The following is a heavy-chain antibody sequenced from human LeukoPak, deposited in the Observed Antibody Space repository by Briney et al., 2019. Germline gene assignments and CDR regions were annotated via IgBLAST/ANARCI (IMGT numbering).Heavy chain of an antibody. J-gene: IGHJ5*02. D-gene: IGHD6-13*01. CDR2: IYYSGST. CDR1: GGSISSSSYY. CDR3: ARDLAAAGTIDP. Sequence: PSETLSLTCTVSGGSISSSSYYWGWIRQPPGKGLEWIGSIYYSGSTNYNPSLKSRATISEDTSKNQFSLKLSSVTAADTAVYYCARDLAAAGTIDPWGQGTLVTVSS. V-gene: IGHV4-39*07.